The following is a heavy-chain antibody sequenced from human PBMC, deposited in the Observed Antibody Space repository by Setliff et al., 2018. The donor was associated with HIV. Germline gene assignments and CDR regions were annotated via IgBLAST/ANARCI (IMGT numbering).Heavy chain of an antibody. J-gene: IGHJ3*02. D-gene: IGHD3-22*01. CDR3: VRDTEMITTTDAFDI. Sequence: GGSLRLSCVASGFMFATHEINWVRQAPGKGLEWIAFIAVDGTTLLYADSVNGRFTISRDNAKNTMYLEMNSLRAEDTAVYYCVRDTEMITTTDAFDIWGPGTMVTVSS. CDR2: IAVDGTTL. CDR1: GFMFATHE. V-gene: IGHV3-48*03.